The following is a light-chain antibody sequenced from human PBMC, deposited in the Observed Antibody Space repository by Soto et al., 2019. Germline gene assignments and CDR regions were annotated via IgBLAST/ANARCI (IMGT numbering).Light chain of an antibody. J-gene: IGKJ5*01. V-gene: IGKV3-15*01. CDR3: HQYNSWAPGR. CDR1: ASVSSN. Sequence: MRETSGAKMSVSPGERASVYFSVVASVSSNLAWYQQKPGQAPRLLIYGASTRATGIPARFSGSESGTELTPASGCLQTGDSALYHSHQYNSWAPGRFGEGTRLDI. CDR2: GAS.